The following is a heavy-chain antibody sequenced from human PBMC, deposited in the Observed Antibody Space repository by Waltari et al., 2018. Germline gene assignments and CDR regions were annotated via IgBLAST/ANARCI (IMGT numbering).Heavy chain of an antibody. Sequence: QVQLVESGGGVVQPGRSLRLSCAASGFTFSSYGMHWVRQAPGKGLEGVAVKCDDGSNKYYADAVKGRFTISRDNSKNTRYLQMNSLRAEDTAVYYCARDGDEGYYYGMDVWGQGTTVTVSS. CDR2: KCDDGSNK. CDR3: ARDGDEGYYYGMDV. J-gene: IGHJ6*02. V-gene: IGHV3-33*01. CDR1: GFTFSSYG.